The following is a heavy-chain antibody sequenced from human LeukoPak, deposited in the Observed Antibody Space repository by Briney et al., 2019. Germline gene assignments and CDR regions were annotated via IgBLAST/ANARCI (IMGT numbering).Heavy chain of an antibody. V-gene: IGHV3-53*01. CDR3: ARVQYYGSGSYYE. Sequence: GGSLRLSCAASGFTVSSNYMSWVRQAPGKGLEWVSVIYSGGSTYYADSVKGRFTISRDNSKNTLYLQMNSLRAEDTAVYYCARVQYYGSGSYYEWGQGTLVTVSS. CDR1: GFTVSSNY. D-gene: IGHD3-10*01. J-gene: IGHJ4*02. CDR2: IYSGGST.